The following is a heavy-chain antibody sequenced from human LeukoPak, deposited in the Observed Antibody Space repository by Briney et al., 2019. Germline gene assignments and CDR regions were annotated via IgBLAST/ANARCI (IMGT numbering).Heavy chain of an antibody. V-gene: IGHV1-8*03. Sequence: ASVKVSCKASRYTFTSYDINWVRQATGQGLEWMGWMNPNSGNTGYAQKFQGRVTITRNTSISTAYMELSSLRSEDTAVYYCARILDSAWGELGYWGQGTLVTVSS. CDR3: ARILDSAWGELGY. CDR2: MNPNSGNT. D-gene: IGHD6-19*01. CDR1: RYTFTSYD. J-gene: IGHJ4*02.